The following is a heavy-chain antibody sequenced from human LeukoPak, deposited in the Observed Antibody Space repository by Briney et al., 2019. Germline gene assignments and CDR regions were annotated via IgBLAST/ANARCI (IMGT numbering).Heavy chain of an antibody. CDR1: GFTLGRYW. CDR3: ARDHHDFWSGYPNY. D-gene: IGHD3-3*01. V-gene: IGHV3-74*01. J-gene: IGHJ4*02. Sequence: GGSLRLSCAASGFTLGRYWMHWFRQAPGTGLVWVARSNSDGKITDYADSVRGRFTTSRDNTKNTVYLQMSSLRAADTGVYYCARDHHDFWSGYPNYWGQGTLVIVSS. CDR2: SNSDGKIT.